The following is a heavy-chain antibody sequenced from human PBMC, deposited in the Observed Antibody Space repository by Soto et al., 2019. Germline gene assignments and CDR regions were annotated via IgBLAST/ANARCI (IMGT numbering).Heavy chain of an antibody. Sequence: EVQLVETGGGLIQPGGSLRLSCAASGFTVSSNYMSWVRQAPGKGLEWVSVIYSGGSTYYADSVKGRFTISRDNSNNPLDLQMNSLRAEDTAVYYWARGVADYFDRSGYYFFDYWGEGAMVTVSS. CDR1: GFTVSSNY. D-gene: IGHD3-22*01. CDR3: ARGVADYFDRSGYYFFDY. J-gene: IGHJ4*01. V-gene: IGHV3-53*05. CDR2: IYSGGST.